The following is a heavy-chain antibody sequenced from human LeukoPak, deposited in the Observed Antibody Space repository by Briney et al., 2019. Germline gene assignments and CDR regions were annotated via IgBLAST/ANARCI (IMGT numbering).Heavy chain of an antibody. Sequence: ASVKVSCKASGYTFTAYYIHWVRQAPGQGLEWMGIINPSGGYTTYSQKFQGRVTMTRDMSTSTAYMELRSLRSDDTAVYYCARDGGGSGWPYYYYYYMDVWGKGTTVTVSS. CDR3: ARDGGGSGWPYYYYYYMDV. CDR1: GYTFTAYY. CDR2: INPSGGYT. D-gene: IGHD6-19*01. J-gene: IGHJ6*03. V-gene: IGHV1-46*01.